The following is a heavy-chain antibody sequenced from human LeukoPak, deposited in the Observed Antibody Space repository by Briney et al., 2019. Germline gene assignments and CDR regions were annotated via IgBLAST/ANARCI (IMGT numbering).Heavy chain of an antibody. CDR3: ARQPGAGWFDP. CDR2: INPGDSDT. D-gene: IGHD3-10*01. V-gene: IGHV5-51*01. Sequence: KPGESLKISCQASGYCFTSSWIGWARQMPGKGLEWMAIINPGDSDTRYSPSFQGQVTISADKSISTVYLQWGSLKASDTAMYYCARQPGAGWFDPWGQGTLVTVSS. J-gene: IGHJ5*02. CDR1: GYCFTSSW.